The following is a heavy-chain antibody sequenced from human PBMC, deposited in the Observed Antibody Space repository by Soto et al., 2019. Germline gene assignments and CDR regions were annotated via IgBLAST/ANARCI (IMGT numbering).Heavy chain of an antibody. Sequence: QVQLQESGPGLVKPSQTLSLTCTVSGGSISSGGYYWSWIRQHPGKGLEWIGYIYYSGSTYYNPSLKSRGTISVDTSKNQYSLKLGSVTAADTAVYYCAREAIVVVPPTYYDSDTWGNERMVTVSS. V-gene: IGHV4-31*03. D-gene: IGHD2-2*01. J-gene: IGHJ3*02. CDR3: AREAIVVVPPTYYDSDT. CDR1: GGSISSGGYY. CDR2: IYYSGST.